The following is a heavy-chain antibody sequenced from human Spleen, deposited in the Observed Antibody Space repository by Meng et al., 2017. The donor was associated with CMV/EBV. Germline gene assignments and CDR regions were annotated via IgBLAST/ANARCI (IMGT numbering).Heavy chain of an antibody. CDR2: ISDSGDTI. CDR1: GFTISTYE. V-gene: IGHV3-48*03. CDR3: AREGDVLRFLEWPMGAMDV. Sequence: GGSLRLSCAASGFTISTYEMNWVRQAPGKGLEWLSYISDSGDTIYYADSVRGRFTISRDNAKNSLYLQMNSLRAEDTAVYYCAREGDVLRFLEWPMGAMDVWGQGTAVTVSS. D-gene: IGHD3-3*01. J-gene: IGHJ6*02.